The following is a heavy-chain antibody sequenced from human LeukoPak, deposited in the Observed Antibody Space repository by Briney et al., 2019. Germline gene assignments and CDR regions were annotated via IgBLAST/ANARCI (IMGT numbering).Heavy chain of an antibody. CDR1: GGTFSSYA. CDR2: IIPIFGTA. J-gene: IGHJ4*02. CDR3: ARVAYDYVWGSYSHCSDY. D-gene: IGHD3-16*01. V-gene: IGHV1-69*05. Sequence: GASVKVSCKASGGTFSSYAISWVRQAPGQGLEWMGGIIPIFGTANYAQKFQGRVTMTRDTSTSTVYMELSSLRSEDTAVYYCARVAYDYVWGSYSHCSDYWGQGTLVTVSS.